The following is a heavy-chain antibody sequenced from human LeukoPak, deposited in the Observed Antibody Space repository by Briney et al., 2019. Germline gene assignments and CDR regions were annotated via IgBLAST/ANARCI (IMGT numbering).Heavy chain of an antibody. D-gene: IGHD3-22*01. CDR3: ARVGYYYDTTWPTFDY. V-gene: IGHV4-38-2*01. Sequence: PGGSLRLSCAASGFTFDDYGMSWIRQPPGKGLEWIGSIYYSGSTYYNPSLKSRVTISVDTSKNQFSLKLSSVTAADTAGYYCARVGYYYDTTWPTFDYWGQGTLVTVSS. J-gene: IGHJ4*02. CDR1: GFTFDDYG. CDR2: IYYSGST.